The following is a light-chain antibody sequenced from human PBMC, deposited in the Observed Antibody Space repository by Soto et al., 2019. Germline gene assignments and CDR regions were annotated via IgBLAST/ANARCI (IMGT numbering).Light chain of an antibody. V-gene: IGLV3-9*01. CDR2: SDT. Sequence: SYELTQPLSVSVALGQTARITCGGNNLGSKNVHWYQQKPGQAPVLVIYSDTNRPSGIPERFSGSNSGNTATLTSSRAQVGDEANYSCRVWDSSTVVFGGGP. CDR1: NLGSKN. CDR3: RVWDSSTVV. J-gene: IGLJ2*01.